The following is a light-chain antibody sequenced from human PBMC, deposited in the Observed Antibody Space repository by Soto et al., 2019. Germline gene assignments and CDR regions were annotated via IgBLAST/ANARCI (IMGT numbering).Light chain of an antibody. CDR1: SSDVGGYNY. J-gene: IGLJ1*01. V-gene: IGLV2-14*01. CDR3: SSYTSSSNYV. Sequence: HFALTQPSSLSGSPGQSITISCTGTSSDVGGYNYVSWYQQHPAKAPKLMIFEVSNRPSGISNRFSGSKSGNTASLTISGLQAEDEADYYCSSYTSSSNYVFGTGTKVTVL. CDR2: EVS.